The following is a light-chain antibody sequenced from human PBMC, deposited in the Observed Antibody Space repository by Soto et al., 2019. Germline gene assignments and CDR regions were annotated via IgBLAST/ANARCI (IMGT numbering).Light chain of an antibody. CDR3: KQYNHWPS. V-gene: IGKV3-15*01. CDR1: QTVSRN. CDR2: DRS. J-gene: IGKJ5*01. Sequence: VMTESPATMSVSPGERATLSCRASQTVSRNFAWYQQRPGQDPRLLIYDRSNRAAGVPARFSGSWSETEFTQTIRSLQSADFAVYICKQYNHWPSVGQGKRLAI.